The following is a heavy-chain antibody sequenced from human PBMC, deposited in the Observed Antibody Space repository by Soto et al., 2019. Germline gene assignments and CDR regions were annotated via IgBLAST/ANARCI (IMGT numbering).Heavy chain of an antibody. CDR1: GGSISSSSYY. J-gene: IGHJ5*02. D-gene: IGHD2-15*01. CDR3: ARHGQYCSGGSCYSGLYNWFDP. CDR2: IYYSGST. V-gene: IGHV4-39*01. Sequence: SETLSLTCTVSGGSISSSSYYWGWIRQPPGKGLEWIGSIYYSGSTYYNPSLKSRVTISVDTSKNQFSLKLSSVTAADTAVYYCARHGQYCSGGSCYSGLYNWFDPWGQGTQVTVSS.